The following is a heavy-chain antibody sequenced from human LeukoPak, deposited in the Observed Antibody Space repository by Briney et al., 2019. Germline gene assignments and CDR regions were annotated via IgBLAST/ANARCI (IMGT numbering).Heavy chain of an antibody. CDR2: FIPIFGTA. J-gene: IGHJ4*02. CDR3: ARARYCGNLDSSFDY. D-gene: IGHD4-23*01. V-gene: IGHV1-69*01. CDR1: GGTVSSYA. Sequence: GSSVKVSCKASGGTVSSYAINWVRLAPGQGLEWMGGFIPIFGTANFAQKFQGRVTITADESTSTAFMYLNSLRSDDTAVYYCARARYCGNLDSSFDYWGQGTLVTVSS.